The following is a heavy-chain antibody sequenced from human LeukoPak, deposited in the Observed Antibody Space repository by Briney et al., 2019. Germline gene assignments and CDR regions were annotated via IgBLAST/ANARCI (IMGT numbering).Heavy chain of an antibody. Sequence: ASVKVSCTASGYTFTGYYMHWVRQAPRQGLEWMGWINPNSGGTNYAQKFQGRVTMTRDTSISTAYMELSRLRSDDTAVYYCARVEEQSVAFDIWGQGTMVTVSS. CDR2: INPNSGGT. V-gene: IGHV1-2*02. CDR1: GYTFTGYY. CDR3: ARVEEQSVAFDI. J-gene: IGHJ3*02.